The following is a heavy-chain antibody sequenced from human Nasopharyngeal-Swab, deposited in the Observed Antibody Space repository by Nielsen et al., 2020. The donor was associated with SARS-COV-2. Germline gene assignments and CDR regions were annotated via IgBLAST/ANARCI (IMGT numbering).Heavy chain of an antibody. V-gene: IGHV3-30*18. CDR1: GFTFSSYG. J-gene: IGHJ4*02. CDR3: ANAAGTSDY. CDR2: ISCDGSNK. Sequence: GESLKISCAASGFTFSSYGMHWVRQAPGKGLEWVAVISCDGSNKYYADSVKGRFTISRDNSKNTLYLQMNSLRAEDTAVYYCANAAGTSDYWGQGTLVTVSS. D-gene: IGHD6-13*01.